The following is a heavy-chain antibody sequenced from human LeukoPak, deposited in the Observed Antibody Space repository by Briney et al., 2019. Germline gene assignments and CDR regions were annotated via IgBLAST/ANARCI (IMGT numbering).Heavy chain of an antibody. CDR1: GFTFSSYW. V-gene: IGHV3-48*04. CDR2: ISNYGSTK. D-gene: IGHD3-16*01. CDR3: ARAGGNLFTDAFDI. Sequence: GGSLRLSCAASGFTFSSYWMHWVRQAPGKGLEWVSYISNYGSTKKYADSVKGRLTISRDNARNSLHLQMDSLRAEDTAVYYCARAGGNLFTDAFDIWGQGTMVTVSS. J-gene: IGHJ3*02.